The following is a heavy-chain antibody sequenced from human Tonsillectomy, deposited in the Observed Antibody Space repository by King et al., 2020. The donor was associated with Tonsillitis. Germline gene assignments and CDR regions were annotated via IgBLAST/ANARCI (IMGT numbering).Heavy chain of an antibody. J-gene: IGHJ6*03. CDR2: IYPGDSDT. V-gene: IGHV5-51*01. CDR3: ARHKGGDVLMVYEGPLYYSYYMDV. CDR1: GYSFTNYW. Sequence: QLVQSGAEVKKPGESLKISCKGSGYSFTNYWIGWVRQMPGKGLEWMGIIYPGDSDTRYSPSFQGQVTISADKSISTAYLQWSSLKASDTAMYYCARHKGGDVLMVYEGPLYYSYYMDVWGKGTTVTVSS. D-gene: IGHD2-8*01.